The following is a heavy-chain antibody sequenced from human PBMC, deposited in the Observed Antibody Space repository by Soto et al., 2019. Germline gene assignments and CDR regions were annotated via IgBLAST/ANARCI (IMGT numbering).Heavy chain of an antibody. CDR2: ISGSGGST. D-gene: IGHD2-15*01. CDR1: GFTFSSYA. Sequence: GGSLRLSCAASGFTFSSYAMSWVRQAPGKGLEWVSAISGSGGSTYYADSVKGRFTISRDNSKNTLYLQMNSLRAEDTAVYYCAKDFCSGGSCYSYLGNWGQGTLVTVSS. CDR3: AKDFCSGGSCYSYLGN. J-gene: IGHJ4*02. V-gene: IGHV3-23*01.